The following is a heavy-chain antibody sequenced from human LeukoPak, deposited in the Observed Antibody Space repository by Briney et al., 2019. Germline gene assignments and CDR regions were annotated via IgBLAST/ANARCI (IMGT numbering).Heavy chain of an antibody. D-gene: IGHD5-12*01. Sequence: PSQTLSLTCSVSGGSISSGIYYWSWIRQHPGKGLEWIGYIYYSGSTYYNPSLKSRVTISLDTSKNQFSLKLSSVTAADTAVCYCAREGSGGYGNFDFWGQGTLVTVSS. CDR1: GGSISSGIYY. J-gene: IGHJ4*02. CDR3: AREGSGGYGNFDF. CDR2: IYYSGST. V-gene: IGHV4-31*03.